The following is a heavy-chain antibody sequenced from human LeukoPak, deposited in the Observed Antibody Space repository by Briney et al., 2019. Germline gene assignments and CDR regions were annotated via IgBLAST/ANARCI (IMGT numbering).Heavy chain of an antibody. Sequence: GESLKISCKGSGYSFTSYWIGWVRQAPGQRLEWMGWINAGNGNTKYSQEFQGRVTITRDTSASTAYMELSSLRSEDMAVYYCARGGYCSGGSCYTRAPDYWGQGTLVTVSS. CDR2: INAGNGNT. CDR3: ARGGYCSGGSCYTRAPDY. CDR1: GYSFTSYW. V-gene: IGHV1-3*03. J-gene: IGHJ4*02. D-gene: IGHD2-15*01.